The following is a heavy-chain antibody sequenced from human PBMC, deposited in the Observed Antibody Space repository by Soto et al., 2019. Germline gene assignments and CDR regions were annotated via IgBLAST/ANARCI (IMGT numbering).Heavy chain of an antibody. J-gene: IGHJ4*02. D-gene: IGHD3-10*01. V-gene: IGHV3-21*01. CDR3: ARVVSPDYYADY. CDR1: GFTFSSYS. CDR2: ISSSSSYI. Sequence: EVQLVESGGGLVKPGGSLRLSGAASGFTFSSYSMNWVRQAPGKGLEWVSSISSSSSYIYYADSVKGRFTISRDNAKNSLYLQMNSLRAEDTAVYYCARVVSPDYYADYWGQGTLVTVSS.